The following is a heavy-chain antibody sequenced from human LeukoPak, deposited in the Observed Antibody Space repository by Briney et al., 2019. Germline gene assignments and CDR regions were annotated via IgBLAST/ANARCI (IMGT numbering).Heavy chain of an antibody. CDR2: ISGSGGST. CDR3: AKRLRAVAGKGRYFDL. J-gene: IGHJ2*01. D-gene: IGHD6-19*01. V-gene: IGHV3-23*01. CDR1: GFTFSSYA. Sequence: GPLRLSCAASGFTFSSYAMSWVRQAPGKGLEWVSAISGSGGSTYYADSVKGRFTISRDNSKNTLYLQMNSLRAEDTAVYYCAKRLRAVAGKGRYFDLWGRGTLVTVSS.